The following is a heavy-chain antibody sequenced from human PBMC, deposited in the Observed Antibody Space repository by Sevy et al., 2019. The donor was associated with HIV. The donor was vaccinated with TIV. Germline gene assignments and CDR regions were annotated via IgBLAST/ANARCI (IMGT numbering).Heavy chain of an antibody. V-gene: IGHV3-30*02. D-gene: IGHD2-8*01. CDR1: GFTFSYSG. CDR3: AKNTAVVGVGGFDY. Sequence: GGSLRLSCAASGFTFSYSGMHWVRQAPGKGLEWVAFIQFDGSSQYYADSVKGRFTILRDNSKKTLYLQMNSLTTDDTAVYYCAKNTAVVGVGGFDYWGQGALVTVSS. J-gene: IGHJ4*02. CDR2: IQFDGSSQ.